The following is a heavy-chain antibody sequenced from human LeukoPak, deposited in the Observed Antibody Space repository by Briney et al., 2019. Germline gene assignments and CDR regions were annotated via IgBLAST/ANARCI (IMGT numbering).Heavy chain of an antibody. D-gene: IGHD3-16*01. J-gene: IGHJ6*02. CDR3: ARGGGLGV. CDR2: INHNGNVN. CDR1: GFTFSSYW. V-gene: IGHV3-7*03. Sequence: GGSLRLSCAASGFTFSSYWMNWARQAPGKGLEWVASINHNGNVNYYVDSVKGRFTIPRDNAKNSLYLQMSNLRAEDTAVCFCARGGGLGVWGQGATVTVSS.